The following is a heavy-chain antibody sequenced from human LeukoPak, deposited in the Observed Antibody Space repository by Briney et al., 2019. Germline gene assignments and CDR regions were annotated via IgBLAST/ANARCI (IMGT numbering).Heavy chain of an antibody. V-gene: IGHV4-4*07. CDR3: ARDLTVTTGFDY. CDR1: GGSSSSYY. D-gene: IGHD4-11*01. Sequence: PSETLSLTGTGSGGSSSSYYWSWIRQPAGKGLEWIGRIYTSGSTNYNPSLKSRVTMSVDTSKNQFSLKLSSVTAADTAVYYCARDLTVTTGFDYWGQGTLVTVSS. CDR2: IYTSGST. J-gene: IGHJ4*02.